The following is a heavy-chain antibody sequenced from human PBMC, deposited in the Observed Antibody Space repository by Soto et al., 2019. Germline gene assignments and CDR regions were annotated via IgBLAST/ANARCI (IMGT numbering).Heavy chain of an antibody. V-gene: IGHV1-69*12. CDR2: IIPIFGKA. D-gene: IGHD5-18*01. J-gene: IGHJ6*02. Sequence: QVQLVQSGAEVKKPGSSVKVSCKASGGTFSSYAISWVRQAPGQGLEWMGGIIPIFGKANYAQKFQGRVTITADQSTSTAYMELRSLRFEDTAVYYCARDLTTYTGMVPDGMDVWGQGTKVTVSS. CDR3: ARDLTTYTGMVPDGMDV. CDR1: GGTFSSYA.